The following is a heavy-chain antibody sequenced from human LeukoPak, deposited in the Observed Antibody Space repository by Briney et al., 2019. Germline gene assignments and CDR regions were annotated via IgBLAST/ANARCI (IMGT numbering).Heavy chain of an antibody. CDR3: ARARTIFGVGPYYGMDV. CDR1: GGSISSGGYY. J-gene: IGHJ6*02. Sequence: SETLSLTCTVSGGSISSGGYYWSWIRQHPGKGLEWIGYIYYSGSTYYNPSLKSRVTISVDTSKNQFSLKLSSVTAADTAVYYCARARTIFGVGPYYGMDVWGQGTTVTVSS. D-gene: IGHD3-3*01. CDR2: IYYSGST. V-gene: IGHV4-31*03.